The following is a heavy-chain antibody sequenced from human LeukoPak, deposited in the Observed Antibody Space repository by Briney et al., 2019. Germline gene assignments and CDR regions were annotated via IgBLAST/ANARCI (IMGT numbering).Heavy chain of an antibody. Sequence: GGSLRLSCAASGFTFTYYAMNWVRQAPGKGLEWVSAISGSDGSTYYADSVKGRFTISRDNSKNTLYLQMNSLRAEDTSLYCGAKAGDYGYFVYWGQGTLVTVSS. CDR3: AKAGDYGYFVY. J-gene: IGHJ4*02. CDR1: GFTFTYYA. V-gene: IGHV3-23*01. D-gene: IGHD4-17*01. CDR2: ISGSDGST.